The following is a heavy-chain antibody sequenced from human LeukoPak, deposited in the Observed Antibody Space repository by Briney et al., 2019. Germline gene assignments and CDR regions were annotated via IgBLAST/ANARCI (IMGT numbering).Heavy chain of an antibody. Sequence: GGSLRLSCAASGFTFSSYGMHWVRQAPGKGLEWVAVISYDGSNKYYADSVKGRFTISRDNSKNTLYLQMNSLRAEDTAVYYCAREYSSSWGSLGYWGQGTLVTVSS. CDR3: AREYSSSWGSLGY. V-gene: IGHV3-30*19. CDR1: GFTFSSYG. D-gene: IGHD6-13*01. CDR2: ISYDGSNK. J-gene: IGHJ4*02.